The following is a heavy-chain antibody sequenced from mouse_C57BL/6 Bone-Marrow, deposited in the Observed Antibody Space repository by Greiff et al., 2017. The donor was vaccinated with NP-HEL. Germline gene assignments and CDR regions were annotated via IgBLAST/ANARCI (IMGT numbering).Heavy chain of an antibody. V-gene: IGHV14-1*01. Sequence: VQLQQSGAELVRPGASVKLPCTASGFNIQYYYTYWVKQRPEQGLVWIGRIDPENGDTEYAPKFQGKATMTADTSSNTAYLQLSSLQSANTAVYYYTPLTEPWHFDVWGTGTTVTVSS. CDR2: IDPENGDT. J-gene: IGHJ1*03. CDR1: GFNIQYYY. CDR3: TPLTEPWHFDV.